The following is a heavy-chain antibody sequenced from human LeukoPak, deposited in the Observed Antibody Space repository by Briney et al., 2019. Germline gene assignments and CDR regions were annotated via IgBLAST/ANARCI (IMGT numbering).Heavy chain of an antibody. CDR1: GGTFSSYA. V-gene: IGHV1-69*13. Sequence: EASVKVSCKASGGTFSSYAISWVRQAPGQGLEWMGGIIPIFGTANYAQKFQGRVTITADESTSTAYMELSSLRSEDTAVYYCARDEYEGGYSSGHSLNWFDPWGQGTLVTVSS. CDR2: IIPIFGTA. J-gene: IGHJ5*02. CDR3: ARDEYEGGYSSGHSLNWFDP. D-gene: IGHD6-19*01.